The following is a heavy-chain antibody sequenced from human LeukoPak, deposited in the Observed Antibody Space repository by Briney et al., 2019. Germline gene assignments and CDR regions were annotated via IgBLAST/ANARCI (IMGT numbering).Heavy chain of an antibody. CDR2: ISYDGTIK. CDR3: AKVKEQQWLVRSYFDY. D-gene: IGHD6-19*01. CDR1: GFAFTTYA. Sequence: GGSLRLSCAASGFAFTTYAMHWVRQAPGRGLEWVAVISYDGTIKYYADSVKGRFTISRDNSKNTLYLQMNSLRAEDTAVYYCAKVKEQQWLVRSYFDYWGQGTLVTVSS. J-gene: IGHJ4*02. V-gene: IGHV3-30*18.